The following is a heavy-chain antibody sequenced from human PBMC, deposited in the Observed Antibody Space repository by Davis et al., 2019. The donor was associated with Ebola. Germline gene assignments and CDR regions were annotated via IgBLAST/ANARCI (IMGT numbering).Heavy chain of an antibody. V-gene: IGHV1-18*04. J-gene: IGHJ4*02. Sequence: ASVKVSCKASGYTFTSYGITWVRQAPGHGLAWMGWINPHNGNTNYAQNVQGRVTMTTDTSTSTAYMEVGILRSDDTAVYYCARAQFPTTSDHWGQGTLVTVSS. CDR3: ARAQFPTTSDH. CDR2: INPHNGNT. D-gene: IGHD1-1*01. CDR1: GYTFTSYG.